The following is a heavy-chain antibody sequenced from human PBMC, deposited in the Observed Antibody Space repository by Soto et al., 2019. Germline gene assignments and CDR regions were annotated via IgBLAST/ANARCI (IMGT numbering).Heavy chain of an antibody. V-gene: IGHV1-18*01. CDR3: ERDVGATMAFHY. D-gene: IGHD1-26*01. CDR1: GYTFTSYG. Sequence: QVQLVQSGAEVKKPGASVKVSCKASGYTFTSYGISCVRQASGQGLEWMGWISAYNGNTNYEKKLQGRVTMTTDTSPSTASIELSSLLSYDTDVYNCERDVGATMAFHYWGQETLVTVSS. CDR2: ISAYNGNT. J-gene: IGHJ4*02.